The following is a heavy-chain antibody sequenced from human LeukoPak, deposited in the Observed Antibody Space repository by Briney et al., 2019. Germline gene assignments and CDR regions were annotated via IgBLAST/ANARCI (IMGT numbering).Heavy chain of an antibody. J-gene: IGHJ4*02. Sequence: GESLKISCKGSGYSFSSYWIGWVRQMPGKGLEWMGFIYPGESDTRYSPSFQGQVTISAEKSISTAYLQWRSLKASDTAMYYCARSRGDNTFDYWGQGILVTVSS. CDR3: ARSRGDNTFDY. V-gene: IGHV5-51*01. D-gene: IGHD3-10*01. CDR1: GYSFSSYW. CDR2: IYPGESDT.